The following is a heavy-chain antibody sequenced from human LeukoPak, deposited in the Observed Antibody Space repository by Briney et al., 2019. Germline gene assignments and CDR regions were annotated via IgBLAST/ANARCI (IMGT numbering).Heavy chain of an antibody. V-gene: IGHV1-18*01. CDR1: GYTFTNYG. CDR2: ISAYTGKT. CDR3: ARGDGYCSGGSCMIFDY. J-gene: IGHJ4*02. Sequence: GASVKVSCKASGYTFTNYGITWVRQASGQGIEWMGWISAYTGKTNSAQKLQGRVTMTTDTSTSTGYMELRSLRSDDTAVYYCARGDGYCSGGSCMIFDYWGQGTRVTVSS. D-gene: IGHD2-15*01.